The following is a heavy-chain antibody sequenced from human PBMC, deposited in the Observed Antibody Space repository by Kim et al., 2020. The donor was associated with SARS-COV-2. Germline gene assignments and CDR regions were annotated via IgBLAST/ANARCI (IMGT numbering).Heavy chain of an antibody. Sequence: GGSLRLSCAASGFTFSSYWMSWVRQAPGKGLEWVANIKQDGSEKYYVDSVKGRFTISRDNAKNSLYLQMNSLRAEDTAVYYCAREWELETREFDYWGQGTLVTVSS. J-gene: IGHJ4*02. D-gene: IGHD1-1*01. CDR2: IKQDGSEK. CDR1: GFTFSSYW. CDR3: AREWELETREFDY. V-gene: IGHV3-7*01.